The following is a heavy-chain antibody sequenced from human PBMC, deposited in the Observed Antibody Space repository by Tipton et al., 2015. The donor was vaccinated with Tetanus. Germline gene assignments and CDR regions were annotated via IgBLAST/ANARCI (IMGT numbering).Heavy chain of an antibody. Sequence: SLRLSCAASGFTFSSYSMNWVRQAPGKGLEWVSYISSSSSTIYYADSVKGRLTISRDNAKNSLYLQMNSLRDEDTAVYYCARDPRPDFWSGYSPPYNWFDPWGQGTLVTVSS. CDR1: GFTFSSYS. CDR3: ARDPRPDFWSGYSPPYNWFDP. J-gene: IGHJ5*02. V-gene: IGHV3-48*02. D-gene: IGHD3-3*01. CDR2: ISSSSSTI.